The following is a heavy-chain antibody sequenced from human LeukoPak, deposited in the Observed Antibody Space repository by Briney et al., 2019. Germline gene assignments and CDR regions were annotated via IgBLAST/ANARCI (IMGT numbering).Heavy chain of an antibody. D-gene: IGHD3-10*01. CDR3: AKDAYYYGSGSPDYYYYGMDV. CDR1: GFTFSSYA. V-gene: IGHV3-23*01. CDR2: ISGSGGST. Sequence: GGSLRLSCAASGFTFSSYAMSWVRQAPGKGLEWVSAISGSGGSTYYADSVKGRFTISRDNSKNMLYLQMNSLRAEDTAVYYCAKDAYYYGSGSPDYYYYGMDVWGQGTTVTVSS. J-gene: IGHJ6*02.